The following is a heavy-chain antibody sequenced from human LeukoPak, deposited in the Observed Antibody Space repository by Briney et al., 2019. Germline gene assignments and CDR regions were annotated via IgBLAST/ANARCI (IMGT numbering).Heavy chain of an antibody. V-gene: IGHV4-31*03. CDR1: GGSISSGGYY. J-gene: IGHJ4*02. CDR3: ARPRRVTTHPIDY. Sequence: PSETLSLTCTVSGGSISSGGYYWSWIRQHPGKGLEWIGYIYYSGSTYYNPSLKSRVTISVDTSKNQFSLKLSSVTAADTAVYYCARPRRVTTHPIDYWGQGTLVTVSS. D-gene: IGHD4-17*01. CDR2: IYYSGST.